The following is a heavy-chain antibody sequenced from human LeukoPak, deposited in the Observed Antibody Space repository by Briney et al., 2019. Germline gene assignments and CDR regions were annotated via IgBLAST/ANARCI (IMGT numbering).Heavy chain of an antibody. D-gene: IGHD5-12*01. CDR1: EFSVGSNY. Sequence: GGSLRLSCAASEFSVGSNYMTWVRQAPGKGLEWVSLIYSGGSTYYADSVKGRFTISRDNSKNTLYLQMNSLRAEDTAVYYCAGGPSGYHNTGGQGTLVTVSS. CDR3: AGGPSGYHNT. V-gene: IGHV3-66*01. CDR2: IYSGGST. J-gene: IGHJ4*02.